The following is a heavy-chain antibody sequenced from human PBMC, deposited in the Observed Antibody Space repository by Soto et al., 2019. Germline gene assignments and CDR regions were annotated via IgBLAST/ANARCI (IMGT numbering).Heavy chain of an antibody. J-gene: IGHJ6*02. CDR3: ARDPGDYGEYGMDV. V-gene: IGHV3-48*02. CDR2: ISSSSSTI. CDR1: GFTFSSYS. Sequence: GGSVRLSCAASGFTFSSYSMNWVRQAPGKGLEWVSYISSSSSTIYYADSVKGRFTISRDNAKNSLYLQMNSLRDEDTAVYYCARDPGDYGEYGMDVWGQGTTVTVSS. D-gene: IGHD4-17*01.